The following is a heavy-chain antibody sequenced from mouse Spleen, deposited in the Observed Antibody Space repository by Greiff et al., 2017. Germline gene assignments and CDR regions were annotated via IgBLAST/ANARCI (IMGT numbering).Heavy chain of an antibody. Sequence: EVMLVESGGGLVQPGGSLKLSCAASGFTFSSYGMSWVRQTPDKRLELVATINSNGGSTYYPDSVKGRFTISRDNAKNTLYLQMSSLKSEDTAMYYCARDPSFYYDYDRDAMDYWGQGTSVTVSS. CDR1: GFTFSSYG. J-gene: IGHJ4*01. D-gene: IGHD2-4*01. CDR3: ARDPSFYYDYDRDAMDY. CDR2: INSNGGST. V-gene: IGHV5-6-3*01.